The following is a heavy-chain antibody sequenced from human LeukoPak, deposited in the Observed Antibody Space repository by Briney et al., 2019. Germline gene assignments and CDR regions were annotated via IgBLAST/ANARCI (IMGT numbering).Heavy chain of an antibody. CDR2: ISYDGSNK. V-gene: IGHV3-30*04. Sequence: QSGGSLRLSCAASGFTFSSYAMHWVRQAPGKGLEWVAVISYDGSNKSYADSVKGRFTISRDNSKNTVYLQVNSLRAEDTAVYYCARQLPRIVVVGLDHWGQGTLVTVSS. J-gene: IGHJ4*02. CDR3: ARQLPRIVVVGLDH. D-gene: IGHD3-22*01. CDR1: GFTFSSYA.